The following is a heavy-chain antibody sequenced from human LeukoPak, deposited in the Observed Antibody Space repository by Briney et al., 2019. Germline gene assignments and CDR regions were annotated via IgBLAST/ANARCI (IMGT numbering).Heavy chain of an antibody. V-gene: IGHV4-4*02. Sequence: PSETLSLTCAVSGGSISSSNWWSWVRQPPGQGLEWIGEIYHSGSTNYNPSLKSRVTISVDKSKNQFSLKLSSVTAAGTAVYYCARQLRGYSYGSYYYYGMDVWGKGTTVTVSS. CDR2: IYHSGST. CDR1: GGSISSSNW. CDR3: ARQLRGYSYGSYYYYGMDV. J-gene: IGHJ6*04. D-gene: IGHD5-18*01.